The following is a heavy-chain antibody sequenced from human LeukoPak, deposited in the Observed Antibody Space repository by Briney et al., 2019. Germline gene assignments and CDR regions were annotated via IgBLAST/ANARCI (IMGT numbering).Heavy chain of an antibody. V-gene: IGHV3-23*01. CDR1: GFTFNSYV. Sequence: PGGSLRLSCAASGFTFNSYVMSWVRQAPGKGLEWVSSISNRGGSTYYADSVKGRFTISRDTSKNTLYLQMNSLRAEDTAVYYCARSPPIAVAQTSYFDYWGQGTLVTVSS. J-gene: IGHJ4*02. CDR2: ISNRGGST. CDR3: ARSPPIAVAQTSYFDY. D-gene: IGHD6-19*01.